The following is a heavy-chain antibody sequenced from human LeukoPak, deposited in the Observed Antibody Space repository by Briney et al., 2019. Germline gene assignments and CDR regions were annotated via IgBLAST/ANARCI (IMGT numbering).Heavy chain of an antibody. V-gene: IGHV4-59*01. CDR2: IYYSGST. J-gene: IGHJ4*02. CDR1: GGSISNYY. D-gene: IGHD6-19*01. CDR3: ARVPSGWYHYFDS. Sequence: SETLSLTCTVSGGSISNYYWSWIRQPPGKGLDWIGYIYYSGSTNYNPSLKSRVTISVDTSKNQFSLKLSSVTAADTAVYYCARVPSGWYHYFDSWGQGTLVTVSS.